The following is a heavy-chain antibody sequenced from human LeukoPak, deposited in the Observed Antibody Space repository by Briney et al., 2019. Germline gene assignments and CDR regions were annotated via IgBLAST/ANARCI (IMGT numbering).Heavy chain of an antibody. D-gene: IGHD6-19*01. CDR1: DGSISSGDYY. CDR3: ARLYSSGWSLDY. CDR2: IYYSGST. V-gene: IGHV4-30-4*01. J-gene: IGHJ4*02. Sequence: SHPLSLTCTVSDGSISSGDYYWSWICQPQGKGLEWIGYIYYSGSTYYNPSLKSRVTISVDTSKNQFSLKLSSVTAADTAVYYCARLYSSGWSLDYWGQGTLVTVSS.